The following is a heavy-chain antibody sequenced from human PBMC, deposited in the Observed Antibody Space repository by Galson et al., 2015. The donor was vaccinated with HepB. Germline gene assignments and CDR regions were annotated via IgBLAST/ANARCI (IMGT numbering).Heavy chain of an antibody. D-gene: IGHD6-19*01. J-gene: IGHJ4*02. CDR2: IWYDGSNK. CDR1: GFTFSSYG. Sequence: SLRLSCAASGFTFSSYGMHWVRQAPGKGLEWVAVIWYDGSNKYYADSVKGRFTISRDNSKNTLYLQMNSLSAEDTAVYYCAKERAYSSGCDYWGQGTLVTVSS. CDR3: AKERAYSSGCDY. V-gene: IGHV3-33*06.